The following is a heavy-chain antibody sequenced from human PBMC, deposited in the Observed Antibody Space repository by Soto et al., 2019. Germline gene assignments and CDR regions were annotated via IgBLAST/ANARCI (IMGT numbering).Heavy chain of an antibody. J-gene: IGHJ4*02. CDR1: GGSISSSSYY. Sequence: QLQLQASGPGLVKPSETLSLTCTVSGGSISSSSYYWGWIRQPPGKGLEWIGSIYYSGSTYYNPSLKCRFTISVDTSNNQFSLKLSSVTAADTAVYYCARHTPAISISDHWGQGTLVTVSS. D-gene: IGHD2-15*01. CDR3: ARHTPAISISDH. V-gene: IGHV4-39*01. CDR2: IYYSGST.